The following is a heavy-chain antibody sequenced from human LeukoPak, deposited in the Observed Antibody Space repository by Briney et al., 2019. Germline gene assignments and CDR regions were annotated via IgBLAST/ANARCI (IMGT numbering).Heavy chain of an antibody. V-gene: IGHV1-46*01. CDR2: INPSGGST. Sequence: ASVKVSCRASGYTFTGYYMHWVRQAPGQGLEWMGIINPSGGSTSYAQKFQGRVTMTRDTSTSTVYMELSSLRSEDTAVYYCARGGFSDYIWGSYRFYDYWGQGTLVTVSS. CDR3: ARGGFSDYIWGSYRFYDY. CDR1: GYTFTGYY. D-gene: IGHD3-16*02. J-gene: IGHJ4*02.